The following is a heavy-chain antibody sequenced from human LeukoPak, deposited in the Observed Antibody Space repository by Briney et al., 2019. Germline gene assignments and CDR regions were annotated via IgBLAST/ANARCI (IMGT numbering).Heavy chain of an antibody. Sequence: PSETLSLTCTVSGGSISSSSYYWGWIRQPPGKGLEWIGSIYYSGSTYYNPSLKSRVTISVDTSKNQFSLKPSSVTAADTAVYYCASPIAVAGTGFDYWGQGTLVTVSS. J-gene: IGHJ4*02. CDR2: IYYSGST. CDR1: GGSISSSSYY. V-gene: IGHV4-39*01. D-gene: IGHD6-19*01. CDR3: ASPIAVAGTGFDY.